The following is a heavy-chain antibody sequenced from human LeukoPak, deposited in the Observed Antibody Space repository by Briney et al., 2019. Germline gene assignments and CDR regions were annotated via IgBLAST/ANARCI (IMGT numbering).Heavy chain of an antibody. D-gene: IGHD3-22*01. CDR2: VSASGGTT. CDR1: GFTFSSSA. V-gene: IGHV3-23*01. Sequence: GGSLRLSCAASGFTFSSSAMRWVRQAPGKGLEWVSSVSASGGTTYYADSVKGRFTISRDNSKNTPYLQMNSLRAEDTALYYCAKGSGYSFEYWGQGTVVTVSS. J-gene: IGHJ4*02. CDR3: AKGSGYSFEY.